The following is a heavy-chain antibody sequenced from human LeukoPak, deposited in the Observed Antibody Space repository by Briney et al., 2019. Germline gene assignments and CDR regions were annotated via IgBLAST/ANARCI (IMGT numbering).Heavy chain of an antibody. CDR1: GFTFDDYT. CDR2: ICWDGGST. J-gene: IGHJ4*02. Sequence: GGSLRLSCAASGFTFDDYTMHWVRPAPGKGLGWVSLICWDGGSTYYADSVSGRFTISRDNSKNSLYLQMNSLRTEDTALYYCAKAYYYDSSGSSYYFDYWGQGTLVTVSS. CDR3: AKAYYYDSSGSSYYFDY. D-gene: IGHD3-22*01. V-gene: IGHV3-43*01.